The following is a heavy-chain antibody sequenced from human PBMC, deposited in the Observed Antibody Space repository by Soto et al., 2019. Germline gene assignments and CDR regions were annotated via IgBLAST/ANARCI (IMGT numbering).Heavy chain of an antibody. J-gene: IGHJ4*02. V-gene: IGHV1-46*03. CDR2: VKPYNRT. Sequence: GASVKVSCKSSTFSLRNYYMHCVRQAPGQGLEWMGIVKPYNRTKNAERFQGRVTMTRDTSTNTLYMELSSLTSEDTAVYYCARGGFFGFDYLIDYWGQGTLVTVSS. CDR1: TFSLRNYY. D-gene: IGHD5-12*01. CDR3: ARGGFFGFDYLIDY.